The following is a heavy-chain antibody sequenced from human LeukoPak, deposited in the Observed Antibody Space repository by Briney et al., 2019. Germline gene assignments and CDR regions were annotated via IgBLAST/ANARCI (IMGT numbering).Heavy chain of an antibody. CDR2: ISWNSGSI. V-gene: IGHV3-9*01. CDR1: GFIFDDYA. Sequence: PGRSLRLPCAASGFIFDDYAMHWVRQAPGKGLEWVSGISWNSGSIGYADSVKGRFTISRDNAKNSLYLQMNSLRAEDTALYYCAKDKKRDYGDYTADYWGQGTLVTVSS. CDR3: AKDKKRDYGDYTADY. D-gene: IGHD4-17*01. J-gene: IGHJ4*02.